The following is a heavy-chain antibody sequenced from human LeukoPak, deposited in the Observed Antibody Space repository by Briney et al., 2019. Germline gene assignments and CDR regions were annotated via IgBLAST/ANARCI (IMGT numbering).Heavy chain of an antibody. CDR3: ARAHNNWFDP. V-gene: IGHV3-48*02. J-gene: IGHJ5*02. Sequence: PGGSLRLSCAASGLTFSTYSMNWVGQARGKGLDWVSNISRSSNTIYYADSVKGRFTISRDNAKNSLYLHMSSLRDEDTAVYCCARAHNNWFDPWGQGTLVTVSS. CDR1: GLTFSTYS. CDR2: ISRSSNTI.